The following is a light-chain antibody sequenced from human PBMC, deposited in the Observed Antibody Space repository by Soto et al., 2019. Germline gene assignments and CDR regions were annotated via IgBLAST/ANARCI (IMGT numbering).Light chain of an antibody. CDR2: GAS. CDR1: QSVSSSY. CDR3: QQFVNSTFT. V-gene: IGKV3-20*01. Sequence: EIVLTQSPGTLSLSPGERATLSCRASQSVSSSYLAWYQQKPGLAPRLLIYGASSRATGIPDRFSGSGSGTGFTLIISRLEPEDFAVYYWQQFVNSTFTFGPGTKVEIK. J-gene: IGKJ3*01.